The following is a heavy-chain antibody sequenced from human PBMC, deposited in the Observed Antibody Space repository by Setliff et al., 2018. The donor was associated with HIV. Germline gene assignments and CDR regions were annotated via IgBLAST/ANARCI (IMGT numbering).Heavy chain of an antibody. D-gene: IGHD7-27*01. J-gene: IGHJ4*02. V-gene: IGHV1-2*02. Sequence: ASVKVSCKASGGTFSSYAISWVRQAPGQGLEWMGWISPNNGDKNIPQSFQGRVTMTRDTSINTAYMELSGLRSDDTAMYYCARQLSNSLDYWGQGTLVTVSS. CDR3: ARQLSNSLDY. CDR1: GGTFSSYA. CDR2: ISPNNGDK.